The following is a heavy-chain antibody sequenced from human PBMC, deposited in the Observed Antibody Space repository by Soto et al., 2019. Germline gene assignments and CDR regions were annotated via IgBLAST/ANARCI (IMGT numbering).Heavy chain of an antibody. Sequence: QVQLQESGPGLVKPSGTLSLTCAVSGDSISSPKWWTWLRQPPGEGLEWIGDLLHSGTTNYNPSLMSRVTWSGDNPQNQFSLQLTSVTTAATAIYSLAYSTGWDSHAVWGQGTSVTVSS. CDR2: LLHSGTT. CDR1: GDSISSPKW. D-gene: IGHD6-19*01. J-gene: IGHJ3*01. V-gene: IGHV4-4*02. CDR3: AYSTGWDSHAV.